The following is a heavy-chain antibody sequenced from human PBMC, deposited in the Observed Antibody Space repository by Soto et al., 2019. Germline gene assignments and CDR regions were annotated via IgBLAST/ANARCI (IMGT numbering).Heavy chain of an antibody. CDR2: IIPIFGTA. CDR3: AWAPTELLWFGGSYYGMDV. V-gene: IGHV1-69*01. D-gene: IGHD3-10*01. Sequence: QVQLVQSGAEVKKPGSSVKVSCKASGGTFSSYAISWVRQAPGQGLEWMGGIIPIFGTANYAQKFQGRVTIPADESTSTAYMELSSLRSEDTAVYYCAWAPTELLWFGGSYYGMDVWGQGTTVTVSS. J-gene: IGHJ6*02. CDR1: GGTFSSYA.